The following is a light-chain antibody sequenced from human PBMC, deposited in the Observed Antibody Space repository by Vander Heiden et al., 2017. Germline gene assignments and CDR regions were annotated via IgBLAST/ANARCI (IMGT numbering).Light chain of an antibody. Sequence: DIQMTQSPSSLSASVGDRVTITCQASQDISNHLNWYQQKPGKAPKVRIYDASNLETGVPSRVSGSGSGAYFTFTISSLQPEDIGTYYCQQYDNVPYTFGQGTKLEIK. CDR3: QQYDNVPYT. CDR2: DAS. V-gene: IGKV1-33*01. J-gene: IGKJ2*01. CDR1: QDISNH.